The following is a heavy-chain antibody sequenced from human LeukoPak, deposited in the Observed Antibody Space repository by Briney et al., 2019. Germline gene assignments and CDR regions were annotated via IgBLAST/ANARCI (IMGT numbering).Heavy chain of an antibody. Sequence: GGSLRLSCAASGFTFSSYAMGWVRQAPGKGLEWVSAISGSGGSTYYADSVKGRLTISRDNSKNTLYLQMNSLRAEDTAVYYCAKEEISSSIPLITAFDIWGQGTMVTVSS. CDR2: ISGSGGST. V-gene: IGHV3-23*01. D-gene: IGHD6-13*01. J-gene: IGHJ3*02. CDR3: AKEEISSSIPLITAFDI. CDR1: GFTFSSYA.